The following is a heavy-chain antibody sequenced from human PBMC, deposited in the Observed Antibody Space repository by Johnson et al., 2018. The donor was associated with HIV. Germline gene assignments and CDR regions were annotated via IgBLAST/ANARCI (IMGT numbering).Heavy chain of an antibody. Sequence: VQLVESGGGLVQPGRSLRLSCAASGFSFSDYAMSWVRQAPGKGLEWVSAISGSGGSTYYADSVKGRFTISRDNSKNTLYLHMKSLKTEDTAVYFCTTLPPTWRAFHIWGQGTMVTVSS. D-gene: IGHD4-11*01. J-gene: IGHJ3*02. V-gene: IGHV3-23*04. CDR2: ISGSGGST. CDR3: TTLPPTWRAFHI. CDR1: GFSFSDYA.